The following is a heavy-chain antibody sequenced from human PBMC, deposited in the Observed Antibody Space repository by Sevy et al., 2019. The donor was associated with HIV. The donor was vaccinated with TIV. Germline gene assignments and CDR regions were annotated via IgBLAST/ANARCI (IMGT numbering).Heavy chain of an antibody. Sequence: GGSLRLSCAASGFTFSNSWMSWVRQAPGKGLEWVGRIRSKTDGGTTDYAAPVKGRFTISRDDSKSTMYLQMTSLKTEDTAVYYCTTEIIVATINPTTDFPVLFDYWGQGTLVTVSS. J-gene: IGHJ4*02. CDR1: GFTFSNSW. D-gene: IGHD5-12*01. CDR3: TTEIIVATINPTTDFPVLFDY. CDR2: IRSKTDGGTT. V-gene: IGHV3-15*01.